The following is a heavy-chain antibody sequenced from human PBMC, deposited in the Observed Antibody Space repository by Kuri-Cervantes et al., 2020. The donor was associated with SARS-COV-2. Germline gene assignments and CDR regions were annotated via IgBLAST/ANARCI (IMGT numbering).Heavy chain of an antibody. Sequence: GGSLRLSCAASGFTFGSYVMNWVRQAPGKGLEWVSTISVSGGSTYYADSVKGRFTISRDSSENTLYLQMNSLRAEDTAVYYCAKERLKRSLTYGWEVTREYYYGMDVWGQGTTVTVSS. CDR1: GFTFGSYV. V-gene: IGHV3-23*01. CDR2: ISVSGGST. CDR3: AKERLKRSLTYGWEVTREYYYGMDV. D-gene: IGHD4-23*01. J-gene: IGHJ6*02.